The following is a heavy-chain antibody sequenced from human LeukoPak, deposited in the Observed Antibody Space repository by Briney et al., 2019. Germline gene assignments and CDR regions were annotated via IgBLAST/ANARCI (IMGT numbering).Heavy chain of an antibody. D-gene: IGHD3-3*01. J-gene: IGHJ5*02. CDR3: ARHKGIRFLEWLLGNNWFDP. Sequence: SGTLSLTCAVSGGSISSSSYYWGWIRQPPGKGLEWIGSIYYSGSTYYNPSLKSRVTISVDTSKNQFSLKLSSVTAADTAVYYCARHKGIRFLEWLLGNNWFDPWGQGTLVTVSS. CDR1: GGSISSSSYY. V-gene: IGHV4-39*01. CDR2: IYYSGST.